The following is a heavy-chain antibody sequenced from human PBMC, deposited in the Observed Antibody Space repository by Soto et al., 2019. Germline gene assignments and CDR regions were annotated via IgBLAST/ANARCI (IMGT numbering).Heavy chain of an antibody. CDR3: AKAPGRITMFSPNYGMDV. CDR1: GFTFGTYG. D-gene: IGHD3-9*01. V-gene: IGHV3-30*18. J-gene: IGHJ6*02. CDR2: ISYDGSNK. Sequence: QVQLVESGGGVVQPGRSLRLSCAASGFTFGTYGMHWVRQAPGKGLQGVALISYDGSNKYYADSVKGRFTISRDNSKNTRYLQMNSLRAEDSAVYYCAKAPGRITMFSPNYGMDVWGQGATVTVSS.